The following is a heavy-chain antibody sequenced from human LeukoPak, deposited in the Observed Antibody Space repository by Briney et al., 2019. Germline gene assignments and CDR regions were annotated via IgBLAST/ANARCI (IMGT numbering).Heavy chain of an antibody. J-gene: IGHJ4*02. Sequence: SVKVSCKASGSTFGTSAVQWVRQARGLGLEWIAWIVVGSGNTNYAQRFQERVTIKRDMSTRTVYMELTGLRSDDTAVYYCAAGGTIWDFDYWGQGTLVTVSS. CDR2: IVVGSGNT. CDR3: AAGGTIWDFDY. D-gene: IGHD3-3*01. V-gene: IGHV1-58*01. CDR1: GSTFGTSA.